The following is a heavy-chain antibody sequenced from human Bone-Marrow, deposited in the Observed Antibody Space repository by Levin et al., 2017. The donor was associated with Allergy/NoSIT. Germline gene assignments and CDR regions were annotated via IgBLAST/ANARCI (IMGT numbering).Heavy chain of an antibody. J-gene: IGHJ4*02. CDR3: AGFNGYDFDY. Sequence: PSETLSLTCTVSGGSISGGGYYWSWIRQHPGKGLEWIGYIYYSGNTYYNPSLKRRVIISVVTYKNQLALTLTSATVADTAVYYCAGFNGYDFDYWGQGTLVTVSS. V-gene: IGHV4-31*03. D-gene: IGHD5-12*01. CDR1: GGSISGGGYY. CDR2: IYYSGNT.